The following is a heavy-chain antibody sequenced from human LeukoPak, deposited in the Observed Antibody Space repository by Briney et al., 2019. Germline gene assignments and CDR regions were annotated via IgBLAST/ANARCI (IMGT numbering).Heavy chain of an antibody. J-gene: IGHJ4*02. CDR3: ARAPAATPLGIYFDY. Sequence: SETLSLTCAVYGGSFSGYYWSWIRQPPGKGLEWIGEINHSGSTNYNPSLKSRVTISVDTSKNQFSLKLSSVTAADTAVYYCARAPAATPLGIYFDYWGQGTRVTVSS. CDR1: GGSFSGYY. D-gene: IGHD2-2*01. CDR2: INHSGST. V-gene: IGHV4-34*01.